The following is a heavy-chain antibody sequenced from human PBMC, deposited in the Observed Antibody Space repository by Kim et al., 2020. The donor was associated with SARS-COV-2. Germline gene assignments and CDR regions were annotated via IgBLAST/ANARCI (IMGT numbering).Heavy chain of an antibody. CDR2: ISYDGSNK. CDR1: GFTFSSYA. CDR3: ARDGGGEYDILTGYNWFDP. V-gene: IGHV3-30*04. Sequence: GGSLRLSCAASGFTFSSYAMHWVRQAPGKGLEWVAVISYDGSNKYYADSVKGRFTISRDNSKNTLYLQMNSLRAEDTAVYYCARDGGGEYDILTGYNWFDPWGQGTLVTVSS. D-gene: IGHD3-9*01. J-gene: IGHJ5*02.